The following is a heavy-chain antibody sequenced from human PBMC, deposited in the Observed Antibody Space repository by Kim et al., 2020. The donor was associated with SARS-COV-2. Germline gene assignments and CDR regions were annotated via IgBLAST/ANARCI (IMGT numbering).Heavy chain of an antibody. Sequence: SETLSLTCTVSGGSISSYYCSWIWQPPGKGMEWIWYIYYSGSTNYNSSPKSRVTITVDMYKNQFPLKLSLVTAADTAAYYCAWARRTTYDYWGQGTLVTV. CDR2: IYYSGST. CDR1: GGSISSYY. D-gene: IGHD1-1*01. V-gene: IGHV4-59*01. CDR3: AWARRTTYDY. J-gene: IGHJ4*02.